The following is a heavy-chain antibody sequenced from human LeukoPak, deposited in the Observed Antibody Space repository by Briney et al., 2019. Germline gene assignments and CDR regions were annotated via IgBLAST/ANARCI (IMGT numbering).Heavy chain of an antibody. J-gene: IGHJ3*02. CDR1: GFTFRSYA. CDR2: ISGSGGST. CDR3: AGIVVVVADNDAFDI. V-gene: IGHV3-23*01. Sequence: GGSLRLSCAASGFTFRSYAMSWVRQAPGKGLEWVSAISGSGGSTYYADSVKGRFTISRDNSKNTLYLQMNSLRAEDTAVYYCAGIVVVVADNDAFDIWGQGTMVTVSS. D-gene: IGHD2-15*01.